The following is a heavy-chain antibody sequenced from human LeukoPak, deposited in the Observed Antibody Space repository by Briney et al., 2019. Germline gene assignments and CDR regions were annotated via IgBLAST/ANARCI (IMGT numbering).Heavy chain of an antibody. V-gene: IGHV5-51*01. D-gene: IGHD6-13*01. J-gene: IGHJ5*02. CDR1: GYSFTSYW. CDR2: IYPGDSDT. Sequence: GESLKISCKGSGYSFTSYWIGWVRQMPGKGLEWMGIIYPGDSDTRYSPSFQGQVTISADKSISTAYLQWSSLKASDTAMYYCASSRYSSSWYPSWFDPWGQGTLVTVSS. CDR3: ASSRYSSSWYPSWFDP.